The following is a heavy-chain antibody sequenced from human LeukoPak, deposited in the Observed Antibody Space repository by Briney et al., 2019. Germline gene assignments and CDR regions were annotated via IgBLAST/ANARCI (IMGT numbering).Heavy chain of an antibody. J-gene: IGHJ4*02. Sequence: GESLKISCKGSGYSFTSYWISWVRQMPGKGLEWMGRIDPSDSYTNYSPSFQGHVTISADKSISTAYLQWSSLKASDTAMYYCARLVVAATPAEYYFDYWGQGTLVTVSS. CDR1: GYSFTSYW. CDR3: ARLVVAATPAEYYFDY. V-gene: IGHV5-10-1*01. CDR2: IDPSDSYT. D-gene: IGHD2-15*01.